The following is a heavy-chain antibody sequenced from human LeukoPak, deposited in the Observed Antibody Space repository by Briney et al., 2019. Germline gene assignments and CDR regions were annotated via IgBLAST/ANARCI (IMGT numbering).Heavy chain of an antibody. J-gene: IGHJ4*02. Sequence: SVKVSCKASGGTFSSYAISWVRQAPGQGLEWMGGIIPIFGTANYAQKFQGRVTITADKSTSTAYMELNSLRSEDTAVYYCARGLYSSGWYYFDYWGQGTLVTVSS. V-gene: IGHV1-69*06. CDR1: GGTFSSYA. D-gene: IGHD6-19*01. CDR3: ARGLYSSGWYYFDY. CDR2: IIPIFGTA.